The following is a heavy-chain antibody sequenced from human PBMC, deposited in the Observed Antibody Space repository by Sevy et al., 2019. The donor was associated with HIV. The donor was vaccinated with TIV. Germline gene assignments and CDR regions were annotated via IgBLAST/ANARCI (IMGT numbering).Heavy chain of an antibody. CDR1: GGSVSSGTYY. Sequence: SETLSLTCTVSGGSVSSGTYYWTWIRQPAGKRLEGIGRISFSGSTNYNPSLKSLVTMSIYTSKNQFSLNLRSVTAADTAVYYCSREPAGIGGAFDIWGQGTVVTVSS. D-gene: IGHD3-16*01. J-gene: IGHJ3*02. V-gene: IGHV4-61*02. CDR2: ISFSGST. CDR3: SREPAGIGGAFDI.